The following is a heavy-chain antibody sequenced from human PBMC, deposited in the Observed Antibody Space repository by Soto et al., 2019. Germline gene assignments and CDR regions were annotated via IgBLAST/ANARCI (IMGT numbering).Heavy chain of an antibody. CDR3: VRGRPDIVVVVAAIPPSSWFDP. J-gene: IGHJ5*02. CDR1: GGSFSGYY. Sequence: QVQLQQWGAGLLKPSETLSLTCAVYGGSFSGYYWSWIRQPPGKGLEWIGEINHSGSTNYNPSLKSRVTISVDTSKNQFSLKLSSVTAADTAVYYCVRGRPDIVVVVAAIPPSSWFDPWGQGTLVTVSS. V-gene: IGHV4-34*01. D-gene: IGHD2-15*01. CDR2: INHSGST.